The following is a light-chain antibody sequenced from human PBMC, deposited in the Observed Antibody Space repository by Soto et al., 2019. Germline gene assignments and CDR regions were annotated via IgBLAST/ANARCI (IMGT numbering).Light chain of an antibody. Sequence: EIVLTQSPGTLSLSPGERATLSCRASQSINSRYLAWYQQKPGQAPRLLIYGASSRATGIPDRFSGSGSGTDLTLNISRMEPEDFAVYYCTLFGSSPGFTFGPGTIVDIK. CDR2: GAS. J-gene: IGKJ3*01. CDR3: TLFGSSPGFT. CDR1: QSINSRY. V-gene: IGKV3-20*01.